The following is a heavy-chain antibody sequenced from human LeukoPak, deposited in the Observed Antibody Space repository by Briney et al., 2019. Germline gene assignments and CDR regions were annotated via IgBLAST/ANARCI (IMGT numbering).Heavy chain of an antibody. J-gene: IGHJ4*02. CDR1: GFTFSSYS. Sequence: GGSLRLSCAASGFTFSSYSMNWVRQAPGKGLEWVSYISSSSSTIYYADSVKGRFTISRDNAKNSLYLQMNSLRAEDTAVYYCARDEYSSSLVYWGQGALVTVSS. CDR2: ISSSSSTI. V-gene: IGHV3-48*01. CDR3: ARDEYSSSLVY. D-gene: IGHD6-13*01.